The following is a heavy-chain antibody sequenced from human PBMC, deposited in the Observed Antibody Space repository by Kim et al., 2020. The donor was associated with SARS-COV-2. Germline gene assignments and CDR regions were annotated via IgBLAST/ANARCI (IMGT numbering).Heavy chain of an antibody. Sequence: GGSLRLSCAASGFTFSRYWMHWVRQVPGKGLVWVSYINSDGSSTTYADSVKGRFTISRDNAKNTLYLQMNSLRAEDTAVYYCALYYYDSSGYYDYWCQGTLVTVSS. CDR3: ALYYYDSSGYYDY. J-gene: IGHJ4*02. CDR2: INSDGSST. CDR1: GFTFSRYW. V-gene: IGHV3-74*01. D-gene: IGHD3-22*01.